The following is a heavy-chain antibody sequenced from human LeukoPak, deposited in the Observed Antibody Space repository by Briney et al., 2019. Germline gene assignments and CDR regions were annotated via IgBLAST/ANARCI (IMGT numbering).Heavy chain of an antibody. V-gene: IGHV4-39*01. CDR2: IYYSGST. Sequence: SETLSLTCTVSGGSISSSSYYWGWIRQPPGKGLEWIGSIYYSGSTYYNPSLKSRVTISVDTSKNQFSLKLSSVTAADTAVYYCARPYAGPGYDDSSGYCSLEDGAQVPRVTVSS. J-gene: IGHJ4*02. CDR1: GGSISSSSYY. D-gene: IGHD3-22*01. CDR3: ARPYAGPGYDDSSGYCSLED.